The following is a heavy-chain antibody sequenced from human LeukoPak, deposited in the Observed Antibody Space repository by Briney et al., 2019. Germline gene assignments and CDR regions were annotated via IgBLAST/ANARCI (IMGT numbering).Heavy chain of an antibody. CDR3: ARVDHCGGDCYSFDY. Sequence: SGTLSLTCTVSGGSISSYYWDWIRQPAGKGLEWIGRIYTSGSTNYNPSLYNPSLKSRVTMSINASKNQFSLRLSSVTAADTAVYYCARVDHCGGDCYSFDYWGQGTLVTVSS. CDR2: IYTSGST. V-gene: IGHV4-4*07. D-gene: IGHD2-21*02. CDR1: GGSISSYY. J-gene: IGHJ4*02.